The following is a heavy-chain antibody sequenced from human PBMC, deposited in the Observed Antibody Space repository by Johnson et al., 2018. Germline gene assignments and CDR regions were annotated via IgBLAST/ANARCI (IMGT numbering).Heavy chain of an antibody. CDR3: SISLAGRQDVDY. Sequence: VQLVESGGGLVQPGGSLRLSCAASGFTFSAYWMSWVRLAQGKGLEWLANINEDGSGKYYVVSVRGRFTMARDNVKTSLYLQMNSLRAEDTAVYYWSISLAGRQDVDYWGRGALVTVSS. J-gene: IGHJ4*02. D-gene: IGHD3-3*02. V-gene: IGHV3-7*01. CDR2: INEDGSGK. CDR1: GFTFSAYW.